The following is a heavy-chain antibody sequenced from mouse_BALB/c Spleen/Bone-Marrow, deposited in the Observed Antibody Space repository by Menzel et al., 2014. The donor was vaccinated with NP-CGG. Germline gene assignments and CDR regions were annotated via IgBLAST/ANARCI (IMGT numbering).Heavy chain of an antibody. CDR1: GFNIKDTY. V-gene: IGHV14-3*02. CDR3: ASYYYGRAWFAY. Sequence: VQLQQSGSELVKPGASVKLSCTASGFNIKDTYMHWVKQRPEQGLEWIGRIDPANGNTKYDPKFQGKATITADTSSNTAYLQLSSLTSEDTAVYYFASYYYGRAWFAYWGQGTLVTVSA. CDR2: IDPANGNT. J-gene: IGHJ3*01. D-gene: IGHD1-1*01.